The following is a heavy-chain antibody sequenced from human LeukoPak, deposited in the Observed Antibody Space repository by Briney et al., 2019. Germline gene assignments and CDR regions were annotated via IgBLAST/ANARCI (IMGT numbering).Heavy chain of an antibody. CDR1: GFTFSSYG. Sequence: GGSLRLSCAASGFTFSSYGMHWVRQAPGKGLEWVAVIWYDGSNKYYADSVKGRFTISRDNSKNTLYLQMNSLRAEDTAVYYCAKPYYYGSRSYMDYWGQGTLVTVSS. CDR3: AKPYYYGSRSYMDY. D-gene: IGHD3-10*01. V-gene: IGHV3-33*06. J-gene: IGHJ4*02. CDR2: IWYDGSNK.